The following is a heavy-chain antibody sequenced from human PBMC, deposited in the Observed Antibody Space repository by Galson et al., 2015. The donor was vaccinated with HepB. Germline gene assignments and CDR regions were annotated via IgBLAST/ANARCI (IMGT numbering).Heavy chain of an antibody. J-gene: IGHJ4*02. Sequence: SLRLSCAASGFSVSTSYMSWVRQAPGKGLEWVAVIYSGGDTDYADSVKGRFTISRDKSKNTLYLQMNSLRVGDTAVYYCAGGKELWFGEAYFDFWGQGALVSVSS. CDR2: IYSGGDT. CDR3: AGGKELWFGEAYFDF. CDR1: GFSVSTSY. D-gene: IGHD3-10*01. V-gene: IGHV3-53*01.